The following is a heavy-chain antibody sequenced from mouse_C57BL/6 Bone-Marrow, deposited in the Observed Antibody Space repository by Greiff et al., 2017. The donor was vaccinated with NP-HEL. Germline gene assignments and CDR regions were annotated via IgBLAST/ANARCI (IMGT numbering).Heavy chain of an antibody. CDR2: ILPGSGNT. J-gene: IGHJ2*01. V-gene: IGHV1-9*01. CDR3: ARDYYGSSYFDY. D-gene: IGHD1-1*01. Sequence: QVQLQQSGAELMKPGASVKLSCKATGYTFTGNWIEWVKQRHGHGLEWIGEILPGSGNTYYNERVKGKATFTADTSSNKASMQLRSLTTEDSAIYYCARDYYGSSYFDYWGQGTTLTVSS. CDR1: GYTFTGNW.